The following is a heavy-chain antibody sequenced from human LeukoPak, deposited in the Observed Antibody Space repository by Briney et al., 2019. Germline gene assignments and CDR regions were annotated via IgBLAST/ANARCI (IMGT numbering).Heavy chain of an antibody. CDR2: ISYDGSNK. CDR3: ARGRRYSSGWTSYNWFDP. D-gene: IGHD6-19*01. CDR1: GFTFSSYA. J-gene: IGHJ5*02. Sequence: GGSLRLSCAASGFTFSSYAMHWVRQAPGKGLEWVAVISYDGSNKYYADSVKGRFTISRDNSKNTLYLQMNSLRAEDTAVYYCARGRRYSSGWTSYNWFDPWGQGTLVTVSS. V-gene: IGHV3-30-3*01.